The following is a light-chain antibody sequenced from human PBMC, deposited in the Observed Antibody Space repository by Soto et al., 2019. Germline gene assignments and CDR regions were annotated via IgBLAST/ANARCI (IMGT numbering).Light chain of an antibody. V-gene: IGKV3-15*01. Sequence: ILMTQSPGTLSVSPGERATLSCRASQSVSSKLAWYQQKPGQAPRLLIYDASTRATGIPARFSGSGSGTEFTLTISSLQSEDFAVYYCQQYSHWPPYTFGQGTKLEIK. CDR1: QSVSSK. CDR2: DAS. J-gene: IGKJ2*01. CDR3: QQYSHWPPYT.